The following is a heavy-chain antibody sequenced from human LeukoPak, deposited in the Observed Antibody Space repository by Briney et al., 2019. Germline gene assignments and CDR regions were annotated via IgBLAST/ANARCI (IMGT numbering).Heavy chain of an antibody. CDR1: GYTFTDYD. Sequence: GASVKVSCKASGYTFTDYDMHWVRQAPEQGLEWMGWINPNNGGTNYAQKFQGRVTMTRDTSISTAYMELSRLRSDDTAVYYCARERGQQVRFDPWGQGALVTVSS. V-gene: IGHV1-2*02. CDR3: ARERGQQVRFDP. J-gene: IGHJ5*02. D-gene: IGHD6-13*01. CDR2: INPNNGGT.